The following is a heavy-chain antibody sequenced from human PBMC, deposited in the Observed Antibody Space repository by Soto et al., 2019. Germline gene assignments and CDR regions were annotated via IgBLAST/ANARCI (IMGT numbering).Heavy chain of an antibody. CDR1: GGSINSYW. CDR2: VYSSGTT. V-gene: IGHV4-4*07. D-gene: IGHD2-2*01. J-gene: IGHJ4*02. CDR3: ARDIGSYAYAEGY. Sequence: PSETLSLTCSVSGGSINSYWWSWIRQPAGKGLEWIGRVYSSGTTDYNPSLNSRATMSVRTSKNQFSLKLTSVTAADTALYYCARDIGSYAYAEGYWGQGIQVTVSS.